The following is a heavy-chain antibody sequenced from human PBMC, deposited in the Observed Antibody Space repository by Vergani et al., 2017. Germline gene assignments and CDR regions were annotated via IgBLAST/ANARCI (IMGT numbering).Heavy chain of an antibody. Sequence: QAQLQESGPRLVKPSQTLSLTCSFSGGSLDIHSQTWGWIRQPAGEGLEWIGLIDVKGNSNFSPSLESRVTISVDTSKNQFSLKLSSVTAADTAVYYCARAQRWLQLRGDFGYYFDYWGQGTLVTVSS. V-gene: IGHV4-61*02. CDR2: IDVKGNS. CDR1: GGSLDIHSQT. CDR3: ARAQRWLQLRGDFGYYFDY. D-gene: IGHD5-24*01. J-gene: IGHJ4*02.